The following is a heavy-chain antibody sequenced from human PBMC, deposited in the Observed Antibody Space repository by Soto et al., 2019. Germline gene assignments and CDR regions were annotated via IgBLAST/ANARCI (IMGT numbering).Heavy chain of an antibody. CDR3: ARGLQLELRSLYYYYGMDV. Sequence: ASVKVSCKASGYTFTSYGISWVRQAPGQGLEWMGWISAYNGNTNYAQKLQGRVTMTTDTSTSTAYMELRSLRSDDTAVYYCARGLQLELRSLYYYYGMDVWGQGTTVTVSS. D-gene: IGHD1-1*01. CDR2: ISAYNGNT. V-gene: IGHV1-18*04. CDR1: GYTFTSYG. J-gene: IGHJ6*02.